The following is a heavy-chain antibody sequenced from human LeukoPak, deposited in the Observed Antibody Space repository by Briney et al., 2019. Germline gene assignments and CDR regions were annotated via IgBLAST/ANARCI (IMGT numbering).Heavy chain of an antibody. J-gene: IGHJ5*02. Sequence: GGSLSLSCAASGFIFSNDVMDWVRQAPGKRLEWVSYISSSGSTIYYADSVKGRFTISRDNAKNSLYLQMNSLRAEDTAVYYCARGGDIVVVPAAMQGAYNWFDPRGQGTLVTVSS. CDR2: ISSSGSTI. CDR1: GFIFSNDV. V-gene: IGHV3-48*03. D-gene: IGHD2-2*01. CDR3: ARGGDIVVVPAAMQGAYNWFDP.